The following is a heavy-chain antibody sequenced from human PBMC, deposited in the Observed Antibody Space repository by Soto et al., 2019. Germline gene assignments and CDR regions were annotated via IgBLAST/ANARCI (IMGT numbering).Heavy chain of an antibody. D-gene: IGHD2-21*02. CDR2: IWYDGRNE. V-gene: IGHV3-33*01. CDR1: GFTFSSYG. Sequence: GGSLRPSCVASGFTFSSYGMHWVRQAPGKGLEWVAFIWYDGRNENYTDSVKGRFSISRDNSKNTLFLQMNSLRVDDTAVYYCARGTATDGLDSWGQGTLVTAPQ. CDR3: ARGTATDGLDS. J-gene: IGHJ5*01.